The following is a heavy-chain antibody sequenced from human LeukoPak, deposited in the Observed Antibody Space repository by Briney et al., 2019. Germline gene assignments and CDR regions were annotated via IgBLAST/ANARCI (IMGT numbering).Heavy chain of an antibody. CDR3: ARHRGWYCSGGGCFPEYFQH. D-gene: IGHD2-15*01. J-gene: IGHJ1*01. CDR2: FYYSGSP. CDR1: GGSISSYY. V-gene: IGHV4-59*08. Sequence: PSETLSLTCTVSGGSISSYYWSWIRQPPGKGLEWIGYFYYSGSPNYNPSLKSRVIISVDTSKNQFSLKLSSVTAADTAVYYCARHRGWYCSGGGCFPEYFQHWGQGTLVTVSS.